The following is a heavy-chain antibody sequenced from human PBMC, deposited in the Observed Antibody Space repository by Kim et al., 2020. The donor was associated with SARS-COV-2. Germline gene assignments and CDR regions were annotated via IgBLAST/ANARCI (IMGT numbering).Heavy chain of an antibody. J-gene: IGHJ5*02. CDR1: GGSISSSSYY. CDR3: ARQVGAAGTRGHNWFDP. Sequence: SETLSLTCTVSGGSISSSSYYWGWIRQPPGKGLEWIGSIYYSGSTYYNPSLKSRVTISVDTSKNQFSLKLSSVTAADTAVYYCARQVGAAGTRGHNWFDPWGQGTLVTVSS. CDR2: IYYSGST. V-gene: IGHV4-39*01. D-gene: IGHD6-13*01.